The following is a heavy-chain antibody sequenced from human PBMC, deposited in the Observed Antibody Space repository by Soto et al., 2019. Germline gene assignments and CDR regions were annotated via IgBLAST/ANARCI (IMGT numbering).Heavy chain of an antibody. CDR1: GGSVSSGSYY. CDR2: IYYSGST. Sequence: PSETLSLTCTVSGGSVSSGSYYWSWIRQPPGKGLEWIGYIYYSGSTNYNPSLKSRVTISVDTSKNQFSLRLSSVTAADTDVYYCARARGARGYSYGNGYYYYGMDVWGQGTTVTVSS. CDR3: ARARGARGYSYGNGYYYYGMDV. J-gene: IGHJ6*02. V-gene: IGHV4-61*01. D-gene: IGHD5-18*01.